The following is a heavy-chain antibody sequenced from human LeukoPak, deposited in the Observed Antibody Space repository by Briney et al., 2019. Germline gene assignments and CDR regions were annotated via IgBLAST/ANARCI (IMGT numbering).Heavy chain of an antibody. CDR2: ISGGGGST. V-gene: IGHV3-23*01. CDR3: ARLITLIWFDY. J-gene: IGHJ4*02. Sequence: PGGSLRLSCTASGFTFSTYAMSWVRQAPGKGLEWVSAISGGGGSTYYADSVKGRFTISRDTSKNTLLLQMNSLRAEDTAIYYCARLITLIWFDYWGQGTLVTVSS. D-gene: IGHD3-22*01. CDR1: GFTFSTYA.